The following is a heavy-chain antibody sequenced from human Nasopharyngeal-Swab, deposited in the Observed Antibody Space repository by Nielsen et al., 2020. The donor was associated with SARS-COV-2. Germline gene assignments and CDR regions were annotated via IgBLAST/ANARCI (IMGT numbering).Heavy chain of an antibody. CDR2: VYFRGST. CDR3: ARDQAGATWAPGAFDI. CDR1: GGSITSGCYD. Sequence: LRLSCTVSGGSITSGCYDWSWIRQHPGKGLEWIGFVYFRGSTSYNPSLKSRVTISVDTSKNQFSLKLSSVTAADTAVYYCARDQAGATWAPGAFDIWGQGTMVTVSS. D-gene: IGHD1-26*01. J-gene: IGHJ3*02. V-gene: IGHV4-31*02.